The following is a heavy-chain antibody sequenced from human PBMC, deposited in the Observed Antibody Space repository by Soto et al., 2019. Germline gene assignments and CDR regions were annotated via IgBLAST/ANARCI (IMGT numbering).Heavy chain of an antibody. Sequence: PXETRSLACGVAGCSIVSNLNSWSWIRQPRGNGLEWIGDIHHSGNTHYSPSLESRVTISVDRSRNQFSLRLTSVTAADTAVYFCARVPDGRLNWFDHWGPGILVTVSS. CDR3: ARVPDGRLNWFDH. CDR2: IHHSGNT. J-gene: IGHJ5*02. D-gene: IGHD1-26*01. V-gene: IGHV4-30-2*01. CDR1: GCSIVSNLNS.